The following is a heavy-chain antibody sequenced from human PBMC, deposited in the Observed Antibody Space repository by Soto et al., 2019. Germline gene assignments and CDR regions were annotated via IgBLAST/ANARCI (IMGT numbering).Heavy chain of an antibody. CDR2: ISGSGIST. J-gene: IGHJ6*02. CDR1: GFTFSTYP. Sequence: EAQLLESGGGLVQPGGSLRLSCAASGFTFSTYPMSWVRQAPGKGLEWVSGISGSGISTYYTDSVKGRFTISRDNSKNTVFLQMNSLRDEDTAVYYCVKPPGITASYYYYDMDVWGQGTTVTVSS. CDR3: VKPPGITASYYYYDMDV. V-gene: IGHV3-23*01.